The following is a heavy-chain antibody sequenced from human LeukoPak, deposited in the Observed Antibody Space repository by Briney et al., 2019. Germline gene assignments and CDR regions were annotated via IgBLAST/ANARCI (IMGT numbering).Heavy chain of an antibody. J-gene: IGHJ4*02. CDR2: IRYDGGDP. Sequence: GGSLRLACAASGFTVSTYCMHWVRQAPGKGREWVAFIRYDGGDPYYADTVKGRFTISRDNSNSTLYLQMTSQRDEDTAVYYCANDRELAPFDYRGQGTLVTVSS. CDR1: GFTVSTYC. D-gene: IGHD1-26*01. CDR3: ANDRELAPFDY. V-gene: IGHV3-30*02.